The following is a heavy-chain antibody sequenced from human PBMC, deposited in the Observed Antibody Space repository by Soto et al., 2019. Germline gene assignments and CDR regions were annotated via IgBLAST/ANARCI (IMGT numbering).Heavy chain of an antibody. J-gene: IGHJ6*02. D-gene: IGHD2-2*01. CDR2: INQDGSET. V-gene: IGHV3-7*03. Sequence: EGSLRLSCAASGFTFSSFWMSWVRQAPGKGLVWVANINQDGSETSYLGSVKGRFTISRDNAKNSLFLQMTSLAAEDTAVYYCARARRDAHTDYALDVWGQGTSVTVSS. CDR3: ARARRDAHTDYALDV. CDR1: GFTFSSFW.